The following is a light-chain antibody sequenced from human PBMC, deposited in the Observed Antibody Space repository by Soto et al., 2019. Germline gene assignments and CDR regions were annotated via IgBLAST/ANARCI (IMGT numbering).Light chain of an antibody. CDR1: QSVSSD. CDR3: QQYNNWPRT. CDR2: GAS. J-gene: IGKJ1*01. Sequence: ERVMTQSPATLSVSPGERSTLSCRAIQSVSSDLEWYDQKPGQAPRLLIYGASTRATGIPARFSGSGSGTEFTLTINSLQSEDFAVYYCQQYNNWPRTFGQGTKVDNK. V-gene: IGKV3-15*01.